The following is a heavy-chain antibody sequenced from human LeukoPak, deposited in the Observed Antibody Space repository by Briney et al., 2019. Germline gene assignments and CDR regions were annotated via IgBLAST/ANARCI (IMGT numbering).Heavy chain of an antibody. CDR3: ARCGNDFWSGYYPFDY. J-gene: IGHJ4*02. CDR2: ISSSSSTI. V-gene: IGHV3-48*01. Sequence: GGSLRLSCAASGFTFSSYSMNWVRQAPGKGLEWVSYISSSSSTIYYADSVKGRFTISRDNAKNSLYLQMNSLRAEDTAVYYCARCGNDFWSGYYPFDYWGQGTLVTVSS. D-gene: IGHD3-3*01. CDR1: GFTFSSYS.